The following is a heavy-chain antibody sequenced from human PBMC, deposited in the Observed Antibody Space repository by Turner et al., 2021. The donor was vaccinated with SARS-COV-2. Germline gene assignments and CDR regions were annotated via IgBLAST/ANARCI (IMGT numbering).Heavy chain of an antibody. CDR2: IYYSGST. CDR1: GGSISSSSYY. D-gene: IGHD3-10*01. J-gene: IGHJ6*02. V-gene: IGHV4-39*01. CDR3: ASQEALVPSYYYYYYGMDV. Sequence: QLQLQESGPGLVKPSETLSLTCTVSGGSISSSSYYWGWILQPPGKGLEWIGSIYYSGSTYYNPSLKSRVTISVDTSKNQFSLKLSSVTAADTAVYYCASQEALVPSYYYYYYGMDVWGQGTTVTVSS.